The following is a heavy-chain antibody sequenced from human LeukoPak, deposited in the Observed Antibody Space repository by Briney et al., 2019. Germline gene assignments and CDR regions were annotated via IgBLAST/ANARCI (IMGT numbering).Heavy chain of an antibody. CDR3: ARGTLYSGWSYYFDY. CDR1: GGSISSSSYY. Sequence: SETLSLTCTVSGGSISSSSYYWGWIRQPPGKGLEWIGSIYYSGSTYYNPSLKSRVTISVDTSKNQFSLKLSSVTAADAAVYYCARGTLYSGWSYYFDYWGQGSQVTVSS. J-gene: IGHJ4*02. V-gene: IGHV4-39*07. D-gene: IGHD6-19*01. CDR2: IYYSGST.